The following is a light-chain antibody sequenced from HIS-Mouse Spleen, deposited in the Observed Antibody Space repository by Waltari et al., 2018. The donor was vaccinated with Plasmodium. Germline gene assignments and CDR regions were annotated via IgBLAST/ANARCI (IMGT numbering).Light chain of an antibody. Sequence: SYELTQPPSVSVSPGQTASITCSGDKLGDKYDCWYQQKPGQSTVLVIYQDSNRPAGIPERFAGSNSVNTATLTIIGTRAMDEADYYCQAWDSSVVFGGGTNLTVL. CDR1: KLGDKY. V-gene: IGLV3-1*01. CDR2: QDS. J-gene: IGLJ2*01. CDR3: QAWDSSVV.